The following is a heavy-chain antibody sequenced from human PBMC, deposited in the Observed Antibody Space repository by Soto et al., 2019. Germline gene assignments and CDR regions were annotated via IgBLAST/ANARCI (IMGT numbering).Heavy chain of an antibody. J-gene: IGHJ3*02. V-gene: IGHV1-69*01. CDR2: IIPIFGTA. Sequence: QVQLVQSGAEVKKPGSSVKVSCKASGGTFSSYAISWVRQAPGQGLEWMGGIIPIFGTANYAQKFQGRVTITADESTSTAYMELSSLRFEDTAVYYCASVNPLSSISCCHWDAFDIWGQLTMVTVSS. CDR3: ASVNPLSSISCCHWDAFDI. CDR1: GGTFSSYA. D-gene: IGHD2-2*01.